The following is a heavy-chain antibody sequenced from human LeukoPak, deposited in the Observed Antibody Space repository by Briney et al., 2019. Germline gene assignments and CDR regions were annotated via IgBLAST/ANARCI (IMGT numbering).Heavy chain of an antibody. V-gene: IGHV4-59*08. CDR1: GGSISSYY. D-gene: IGHD3-10*01. CDR2: IYYSGST. Sequence: SETLSLTCTVSGGSISSYYWSWIRQPPGKGLEWIGYIYYSGSTNYNPSLKGRVTISVDTSKNQFSLKLSSVTAADTAVYYRARHPGLLWFGELVFDIWGQGTMVTVSS. CDR3: ARHPGLLWFGELVFDI. J-gene: IGHJ3*02.